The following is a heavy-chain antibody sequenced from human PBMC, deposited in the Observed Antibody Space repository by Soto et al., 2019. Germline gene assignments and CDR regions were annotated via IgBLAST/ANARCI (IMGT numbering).Heavy chain of an antibody. Sequence: QVQLVESGGGVVQPGWSLRLSCAASGFTFSSYGMHWVRQAPGKGLEWVAVIWYDGSNKYYADSVKGRFTISRDNSKNTLYLQMNSLRAEDTAVYYCARESNYDGMDVWGQGTTVTVSS. V-gene: IGHV3-33*01. J-gene: IGHJ6*02. CDR2: IWYDGSNK. CDR3: ARESNYDGMDV. CDR1: GFTFSSYG. D-gene: IGHD6-6*01.